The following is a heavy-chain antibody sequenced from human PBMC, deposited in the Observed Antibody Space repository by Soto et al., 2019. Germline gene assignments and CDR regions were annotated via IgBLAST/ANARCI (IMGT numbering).Heavy chain of an antibody. J-gene: IGHJ4*02. Sequence: QVQLVQSGAEVKKPGASVKVSCNPSGYAFTSYTMHWVRQAPGQGLEWMGWINADNGDSQSSQKFQGRVTITRDTYASIAYMELSSLRSEDTAVYYCARDTRSGLRVEPGIFEYWGKGTLVTVS. V-gene: IGHV1-3*01. CDR1: GYAFTSYT. CDR3: ARDTRSGLRVEPGIFEY. CDR2: INADNGDS. D-gene: IGHD1-26*01.